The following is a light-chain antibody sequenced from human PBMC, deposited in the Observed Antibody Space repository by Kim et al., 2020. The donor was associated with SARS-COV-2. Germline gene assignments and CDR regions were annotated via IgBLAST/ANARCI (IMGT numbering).Light chain of an antibody. CDR3: SSYTSSSTLV. CDR2: GVT. CDR1: TSDIGGYDY. Sequence: QSALTQPDSVYGSPGQSITISCTGSTSDIGGYDYVSWYQQHPGKAPKLMFYGVTNRPSGVSNRFSASKSGSTASLTIAGLQAEDEAHYYCSSYTSSSTLVFGGGTQLTVL. J-gene: IGLJ3*02. V-gene: IGLV2-14*01.